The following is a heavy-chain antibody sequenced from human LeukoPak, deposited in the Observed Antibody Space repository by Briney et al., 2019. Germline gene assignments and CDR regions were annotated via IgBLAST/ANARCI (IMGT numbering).Heavy chain of an antibody. CDR3: ARGYDFWTPYGMDV. J-gene: IGHJ6*02. D-gene: IGHD3-3*01. CDR2: ISYDGSNK. V-gene: IGHV3-30-3*01. CDR1: GFTFSSYA. Sequence: PGRSLRLSCAASGFTFSSYAMHWVRQAPGKGLEWVAVISYDGSNKYYADSVKGRFTISRDNAKNSLYLQMNSLRAEDTAVYYCARGYDFWTPYGMDVWGQGTTVTVSS.